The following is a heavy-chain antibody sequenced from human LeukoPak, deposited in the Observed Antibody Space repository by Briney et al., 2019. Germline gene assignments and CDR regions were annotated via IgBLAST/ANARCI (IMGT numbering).Heavy chain of an antibody. D-gene: IGHD2-15*01. Sequence: GGSLRLSCAASGFTFSSYGMHWVRQAPGKGLEWVAVISYDGSNKYYADSVRGRFTISRDNSKNTLYLQMNSLRAEDTAVYYCARDLSDIVVVVAARVGGQGTLVTVSS. J-gene: IGHJ4*02. CDR1: GFTFSSYG. CDR3: ARDLSDIVVVVAARV. CDR2: ISYDGSNK. V-gene: IGHV3-30*03.